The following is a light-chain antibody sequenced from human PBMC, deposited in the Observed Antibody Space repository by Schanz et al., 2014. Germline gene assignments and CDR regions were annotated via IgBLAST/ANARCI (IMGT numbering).Light chain of an antibody. CDR3: QQYSTYSWT. V-gene: IGKV1-5*01. J-gene: IGKJ1*01. CDR1: QSISSW. CDR2: DAS. Sequence: DIQLTQSPSTLSASVGDRVTITCRASQSISSWLAWYQQKPGKAPKLLIYDASSLESGVPSRFRGSGSVTEFTLPISSLQPDDFATYYCQQYSTYSWTFGQGTKVEIK.